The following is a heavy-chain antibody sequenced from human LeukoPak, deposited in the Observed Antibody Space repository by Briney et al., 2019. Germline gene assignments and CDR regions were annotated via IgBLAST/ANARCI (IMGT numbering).Heavy chain of an antibody. Sequence: ASVKVSCKVSGYTLTELSMHWVRQAPGKGLEWMGGFDPEDGETIYAQKFQGRVTMTEDTSTDTAYMELSSLRSEDTAVYYCATLYYYDSSGYRPGYFDYWGQGTLVTVSS. V-gene: IGHV1-24*01. CDR1: GYTLTELS. D-gene: IGHD3-22*01. CDR2: FDPEDGET. CDR3: ATLYYYDSSGYRPGYFDY. J-gene: IGHJ4*02.